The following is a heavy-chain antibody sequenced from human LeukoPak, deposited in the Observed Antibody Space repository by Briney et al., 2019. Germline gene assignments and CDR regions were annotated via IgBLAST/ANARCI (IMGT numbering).Heavy chain of an antibody. V-gene: IGHV3-7*03. CDR1: GFTFSTYW. J-gene: IGHJ4*02. Sequence: GGSLRLSCAASGFTFSTYWMSWVRQAPGKGLEWMSSIKQDGSEKYYLDSVKGRFTISRDNSKNSLYLQMNNLRTEDTALYYCAKGRRRGYAYGSIEHWGQGTQVTVSS. CDR3: AKGRRRGYAYGSIEH. D-gene: IGHD3-10*01. CDR2: IKQDGSEK.